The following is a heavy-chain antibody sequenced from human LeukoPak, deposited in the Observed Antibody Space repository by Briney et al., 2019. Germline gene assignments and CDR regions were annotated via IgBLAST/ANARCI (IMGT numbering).Heavy chain of an antibody. CDR1: GFPFSNND. CDR3: ATDAGHWFDH. J-gene: IGHJ5*02. V-gene: IGHV3-33*01. Sequence: GGSLSLSFAASGFPFSNNDMHWVRQAPGKGLEWVAVIWFDGNNKYYTDSVKGRFTISRDNSKNTLFLQMNSLRAEDTAVYYCATDAGHWFDHWGQGTLVTVSS. CDR2: IWFDGNNK.